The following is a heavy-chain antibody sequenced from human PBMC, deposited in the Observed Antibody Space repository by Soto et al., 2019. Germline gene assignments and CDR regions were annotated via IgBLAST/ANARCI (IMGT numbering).Heavy chain of an antibody. Sequence: QVQLVESGGGVVQPGRSLRLSCAASGFTFSSYGMHWVRQAPGKGLEWVAVIWYDGSNKYYADFVKGRFTISRDNSKNTLYLQMNSLRAEDTAVYYCARARWLQLRYFDYWGQGTLVTVSS. CDR3: ARARWLQLRYFDY. J-gene: IGHJ4*02. V-gene: IGHV3-33*01. CDR2: IWYDGSNK. D-gene: IGHD5-12*01. CDR1: GFTFSSYG.